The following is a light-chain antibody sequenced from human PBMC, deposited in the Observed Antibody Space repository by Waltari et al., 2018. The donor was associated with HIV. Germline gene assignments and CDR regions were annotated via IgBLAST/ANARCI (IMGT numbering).Light chain of an antibody. CDR1: ALPARY. CDR2: KDK. Sequence: SYELPQPPSVSVSPGQTARLTCSGDALPARYVYWYWQKPGQAPVLVIYKDKERPSGIPERFSGSSSGTTVTLTISGVQAEDEADYYCQSADSSGTHWVFGGGTKLTVL. V-gene: IGLV3-25*03. CDR3: QSADSSGTHWV. J-gene: IGLJ3*02.